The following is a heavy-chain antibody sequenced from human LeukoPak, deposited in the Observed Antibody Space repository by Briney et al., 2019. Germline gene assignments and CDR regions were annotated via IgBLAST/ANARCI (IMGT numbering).Heavy chain of an antibody. Sequence: GASVKVSCKASGYTFTRYYMHWGRQAPGQRLEWMGWINPNSGGTNYAKKFQGRVTMTRDTSISTAYMELSRLRSDDTAVYYCANLMRGYSGYADYWGQGTLVTVSS. CDR1: GYTFTRYY. CDR2: INPNSGGT. J-gene: IGHJ4*02. CDR3: ANLMRGYSGYADY. D-gene: IGHD5-12*01. V-gene: IGHV1-2*02.